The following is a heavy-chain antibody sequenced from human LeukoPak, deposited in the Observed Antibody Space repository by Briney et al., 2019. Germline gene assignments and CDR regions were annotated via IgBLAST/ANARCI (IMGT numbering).Heavy chain of an antibody. CDR1: GFTFSDYY. J-gene: IGHJ4*02. D-gene: IGHD1-26*01. Sequence: GGSLRLSCAPSGFTFSDYYMSWIRQAPGKGLEWVSYISSSGSTIYYADSVKGRFTISRDNAKNSLYLQMKSLRAEDTAVYYCARALDRGSYAIDYWGQGTLVTVSS. V-gene: IGHV3-11*01. CDR3: ARALDRGSYAIDY. CDR2: ISSSGSTI.